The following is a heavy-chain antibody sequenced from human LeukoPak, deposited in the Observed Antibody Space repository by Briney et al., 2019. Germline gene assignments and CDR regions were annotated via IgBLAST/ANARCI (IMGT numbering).Heavy chain of an antibody. J-gene: IGHJ5*02. Sequence: GGSLRLSCAASGFAFTTYCMHWVRQAPGKGLVWVSRISSDGSSTSYADSVKGRFTISRDSVKNTLYLQMNSLRADDTAVYYCARAIGSGMGSYWFDPWGRGTLVTVSS. D-gene: IGHD1-1*01. CDR1: GFAFTTYC. CDR3: ARAIGSGMGSYWFDP. CDR2: ISSDGSST. V-gene: IGHV3-74*01.